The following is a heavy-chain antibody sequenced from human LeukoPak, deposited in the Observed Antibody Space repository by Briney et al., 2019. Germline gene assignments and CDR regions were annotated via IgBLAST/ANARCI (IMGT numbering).Heavy chain of an antibody. CDR1: GVSLSGYW. V-gene: IGHV3-74*01. J-gene: IGHJ5*02. D-gene: IGHD2-15*01. CDR2: NNGDGSTT. CDR3: ARDPRNVGLAP. Sequence: GGSLRLSCVASGVSLSGYWMYWVRQAPGKGLMYISRNNGDGSTTNYADVVKGRFTMSRDNVKNTLYLQMNSLRVEDTAVYYCARDPRNVGLAPWGQGTLVTVSS.